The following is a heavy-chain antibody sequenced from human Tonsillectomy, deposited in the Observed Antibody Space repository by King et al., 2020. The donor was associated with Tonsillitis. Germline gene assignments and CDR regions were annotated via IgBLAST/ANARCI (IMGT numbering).Heavy chain of an antibody. CDR1: GFTFVNYD. CDR2: INVRSSRT. Sequence: VQLVESGGGLVKPGGSLRLSCAPSGFTFVNYDMNWVRQAPGKGLEWVSSINVRSSRTYYADSVKGRFRISRDHAKSSLHLQLNSLRVEDTAVYFCAKDKGADYYDATRGVFDLWGQGTTVTVSS. CDR3: AKDKGADYYDATRGVFDL. V-gene: IGHV3-21*01. J-gene: IGHJ3*01. D-gene: IGHD3-22*01.